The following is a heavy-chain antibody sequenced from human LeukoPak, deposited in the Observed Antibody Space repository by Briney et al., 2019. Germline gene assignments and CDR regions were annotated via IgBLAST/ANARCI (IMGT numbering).Heavy chain of an antibody. CDR3: ARGGVVPAAMLFNRGFDP. V-gene: IGHV1-69*13. CDR2: IIPIFGTA. CDR1: GGTFISYA. Sequence: SVTVSFKASGGTFISYAISWVRQAPGQGLEWMGGIIPIFGTANYAQKFQGRVTITADESTSTAYMELSSLRSEDTAVYYCARGGVVPAAMLFNRGFDPWGQGTLVTVSS. J-gene: IGHJ5*02. D-gene: IGHD2-2*01.